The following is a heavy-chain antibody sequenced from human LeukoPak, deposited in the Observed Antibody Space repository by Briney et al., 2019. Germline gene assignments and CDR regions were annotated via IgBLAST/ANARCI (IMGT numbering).Heavy chain of an antibody. D-gene: IGHD6-25*01. CDR3: VKDLGGSGSY. V-gene: IGHV3-30*18. CDR1: GFTFSSYG. CDR2: ISYDGSNK. J-gene: IGHJ4*02. Sequence: GGSLRLSCAASGFTFSSYGMHWVRQAPGKGLEWLSSISYDGSNKYYAESVKDRFTISRDNSKNTLYLQMNSLRAKDTAIYFCVKDLGGSGSYWGQGTLVTVSS.